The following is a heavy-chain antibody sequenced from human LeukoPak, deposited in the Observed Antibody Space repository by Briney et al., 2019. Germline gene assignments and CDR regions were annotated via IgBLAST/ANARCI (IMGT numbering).Heavy chain of an antibody. CDR3: AREERRGYSYGI. CDR1: GKTFSSYA. Sequence: SVKVSCKASGKTFSSYAISSVRQAPGQGLEWMGGIIPIFGTANYAQKFQGRVTITADESTSTAYMELSSLRSEDTAVYYCAREERRGYSYGIWGQGTLVTVSS. CDR2: IIPIFGTA. V-gene: IGHV1-69*13. J-gene: IGHJ4*02. D-gene: IGHD5-18*01.